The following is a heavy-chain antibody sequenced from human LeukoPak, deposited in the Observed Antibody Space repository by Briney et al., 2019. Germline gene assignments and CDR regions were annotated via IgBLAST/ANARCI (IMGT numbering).Heavy chain of an antibody. CDR3: AREGIGSSWYGVLLVTRYYYYMDV. D-gene: IGHD6-13*01. V-gene: IGHV3-48*01. J-gene: IGHJ6*03. CDR2: ISSSSSTI. CDR1: GFTFSSYS. Sequence: GGSLRLSCAASGFTFSSYSMNWVRQAPGKGLEWVSYISSSSSTIYYADSVKGRFTISRDNAKNSLYLQMNSLRAEDTAVYYCAREGIGSSWYGVLLVTRYYYYMDVWGKGTTVTVSS.